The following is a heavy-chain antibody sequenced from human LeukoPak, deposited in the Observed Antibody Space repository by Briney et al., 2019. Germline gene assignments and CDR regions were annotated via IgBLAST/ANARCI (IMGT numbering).Heavy chain of an antibody. Sequence: PGGSLRLSCAASGFTVSSNYMSWVRQAPGKGLEWVSVIYSGGSTYYADSVEGRFTISRDNSKNTLYLQMNSLRAEDTAVYYCARDKAYYDSSGYYYPGYYYYYMDVWGKGTTVTVSS. CDR1: GFTVSSNY. CDR3: ARDKAYYDSSGYYYPGYYYYYMDV. J-gene: IGHJ6*03. V-gene: IGHV3-53*01. CDR2: IYSGGST. D-gene: IGHD3-22*01.